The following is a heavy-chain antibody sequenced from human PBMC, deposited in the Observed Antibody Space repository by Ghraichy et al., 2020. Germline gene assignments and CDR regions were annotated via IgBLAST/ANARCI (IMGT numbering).Heavy chain of an antibody. CDR1: GFTFDDYG. V-gene: IGHV3-20*04. Sequence: GGSLRLSCAASGFTFDDYGMSWVRQAPGKGLEWVSGINWNGGSTGYADSVKGRFTISRDNAKNSLYLQMNSLRAEDTALYYCARDGYSSSWENAGWYFDLWGRGTLVTVSS. J-gene: IGHJ2*01. D-gene: IGHD6-13*01. CDR2: INWNGGST. CDR3: ARDGYSSSWENAGWYFDL.